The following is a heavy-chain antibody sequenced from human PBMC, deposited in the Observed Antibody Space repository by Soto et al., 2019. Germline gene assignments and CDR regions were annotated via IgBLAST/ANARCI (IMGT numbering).Heavy chain of an antibody. CDR3: ARGGHVVVVTAALDY. J-gene: IGHJ4*02. CDR2: VNPSGGHT. CDR1: GDTFTDYY. D-gene: IGHD2-21*02. Sequence: QVQLMQSGAEVKKPGASVKVSCKASGDTFTDYYIHWVRQAPGQGLEWMGTVNPSGGHTTYAQHFLGRATMTRDASTSTLYMELTCLTSDDTAIYYCARGGHVVVVTAALDYWGQGTLVTVSS. V-gene: IGHV1-46*01.